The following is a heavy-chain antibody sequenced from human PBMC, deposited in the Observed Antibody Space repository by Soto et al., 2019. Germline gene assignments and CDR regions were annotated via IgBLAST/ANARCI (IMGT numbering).Heavy chain of an antibody. CDR3: ASIWFGDFDY. CDR1: GGSISSADYY. D-gene: IGHD3-10*01. Sequence: SETLSLTCTVSGGSISSADYYCSWIRQPPGKGLEWIGYFHSSGATYKDPSLKSRVTISVDTSKNQISLKLDSVTAADTAVYYCASIWFGDFDYWGHGTLVTVSS. CDR2: FHSSGAT. J-gene: IGHJ4*01. V-gene: IGHV4-30-4*01.